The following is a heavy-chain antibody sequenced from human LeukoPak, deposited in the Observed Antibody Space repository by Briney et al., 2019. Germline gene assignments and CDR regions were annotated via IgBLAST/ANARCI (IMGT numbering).Heavy chain of an antibody. D-gene: IGHD3-10*01. J-gene: IGHJ6*04. CDR3: ARSPPFSLLRGAFEMDV. Sequence: SETLSLTCAGYGGSFSSYFWTWIRQTPGKGLEWIGEINHSGTTNYNPSLKSRVTMSVDTSKDQFSLKLMSVTAADTAVYYCARSPPFSLLRGAFEMDVWGKGTTVTISS. CDR2: INHSGTT. CDR1: GGSFSSYF. V-gene: IGHV4-34*01.